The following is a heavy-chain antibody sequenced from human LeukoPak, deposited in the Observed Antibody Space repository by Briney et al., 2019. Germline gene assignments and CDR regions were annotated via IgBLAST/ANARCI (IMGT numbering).Heavy chain of an antibody. CDR3: ARERDYTRFDY. D-gene: IGHD4-11*01. Sequence: ASVHVSCMASGGSFSRYAISWVRQAPGRGLEWMGGIIPIFGTANYAQKCQGRVTITADESTSTAYMELSSLRSEDTAVYYCARERDYTRFDYWGQGTLVTVSS. CDR2: IIPIFGTA. CDR1: GGSFSRYA. V-gene: IGHV1-69*13. J-gene: IGHJ4*02.